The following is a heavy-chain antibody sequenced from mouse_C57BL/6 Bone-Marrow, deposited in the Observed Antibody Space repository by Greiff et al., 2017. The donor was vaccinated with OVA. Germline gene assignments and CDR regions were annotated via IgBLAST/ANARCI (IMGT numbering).Heavy chain of an antibody. Sequence: EVKLQESGAELVRPGASVKLSCTASGFNIKDDYMHWVKQRPEQGLEWIGWIDPENGDTEYASKFQGKATITADTSSNTAYLQLSSLTSEDTAVYYCTTRFYYYGSSLYYFDDWGQGTTLTVSS. CDR2: IDPENGDT. V-gene: IGHV14-4*01. CDR3: TTRFYYYGSSLYYFDD. J-gene: IGHJ2*01. CDR1: GFNIKDDY. D-gene: IGHD1-1*01.